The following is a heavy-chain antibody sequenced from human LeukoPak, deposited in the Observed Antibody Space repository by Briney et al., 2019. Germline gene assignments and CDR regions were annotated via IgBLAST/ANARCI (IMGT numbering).Heavy chain of an antibody. CDR3: AKGYGTNDY. V-gene: IGHV3-23*01. J-gene: IGHJ4*02. Sequence: PGGSLRLSCAASGFTFSTYSGNWIRQAPGKGLEWVSAISGSGGSTYYADSVKGRFTISRDNSKNTLYLQMNSLRAEDTAVYYCAKGYGTNDYWGQGTLVTVSS. D-gene: IGHD1-14*01. CDR2: ISGSGGST. CDR1: GFTFSTYS.